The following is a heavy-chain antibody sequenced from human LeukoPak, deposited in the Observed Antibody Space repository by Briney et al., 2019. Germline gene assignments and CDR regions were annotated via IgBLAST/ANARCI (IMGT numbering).Heavy chain of an antibody. CDR3: ARDAYYYDSSGYSAAPFDY. V-gene: IGHV3-7*01. CDR1: GFTFSSYW. J-gene: IGHJ4*02. D-gene: IGHD3-22*01. CDR2: IKQDGSEK. Sequence: PGGSLRLSCAASGFTFSSYWMSWVRQAPGKGLEWVANIKQDGSEKYYVDSVKGRFTISRDNAKNSLYLQMNSLRAEDTAVYYCARDAYYYDSSGYSAAPFDYWGQGTLVTVSS.